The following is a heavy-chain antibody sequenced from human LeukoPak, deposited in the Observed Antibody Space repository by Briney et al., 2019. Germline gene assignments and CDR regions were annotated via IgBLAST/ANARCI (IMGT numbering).Heavy chain of an antibody. J-gene: IGHJ4*02. CDR1: GGSISSYY. V-gene: IGHV4-59*01. CDR3: ARDHTAMGFDY. CDR2: IYYSGST. Sequence: SETLSLTCTVSGGSISSYYWSWIRQPPGQGLEWNGYIYYSGSTNYNPSLKIRVTISVDTSTNQFSLKLSSVTAADTAVYYCARDHTAMGFDYWGQGTLVTVSS. D-gene: IGHD5-18*01.